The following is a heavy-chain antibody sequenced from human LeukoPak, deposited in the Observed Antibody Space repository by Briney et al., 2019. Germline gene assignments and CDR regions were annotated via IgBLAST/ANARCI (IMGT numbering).Heavy chain of an antibody. CDR3: ARDMVSPGLLDY. J-gene: IGHJ4*02. CDR2: IYSGGDT. Sequence: PGGSLRFSCAASGFTVSSNFMSWVRQAPGKGLEWVSVIYSGGDTYYADSVKGRFTISRDNSKNTLYLQMNSLRAEDTAVYYCARDMVSPGLLDYWGQGTLVTVSS. D-gene: IGHD3-10*01. V-gene: IGHV3-53*01. CDR1: GFTVSSNF.